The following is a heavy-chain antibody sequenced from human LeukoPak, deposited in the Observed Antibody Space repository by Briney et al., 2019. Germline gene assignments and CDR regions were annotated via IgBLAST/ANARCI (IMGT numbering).Heavy chain of an antibody. CDR3: AKDSSYSSSSQAVGGYFDY. J-gene: IGHJ4*02. V-gene: IGHV3-33*06. CDR1: GFTFSSYG. CDR2: IWYDGSNK. Sequence: GGSLRLSCAASGFTFSSYGMHWVRQAPGKGLEWVAVIWYDGSNKYYADSVKGRFTISRDNSKNTLYLQMNSLRAEDTAVYYCAKDSSYSSSSQAVGGYFDYWGQGTLVTVSS. D-gene: IGHD6-6*01.